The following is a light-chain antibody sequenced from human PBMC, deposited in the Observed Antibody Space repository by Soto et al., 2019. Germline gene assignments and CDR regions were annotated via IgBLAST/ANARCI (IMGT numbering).Light chain of an antibody. CDR3: CSYAGSSVL. CDR1: SSDVGSYNL. Sequence: QSALTQPASVSGSPGQSITISCTGTSSDVGSYNLVSWYQQHPGKAPKLMIYEGSMRPSGVSNRFSGSKSGNTASLTISGLQAEDEADYYCCSYAGSSVLFGGGTKLTVL. CDR2: EGS. J-gene: IGLJ2*01. V-gene: IGLV2-23*01.